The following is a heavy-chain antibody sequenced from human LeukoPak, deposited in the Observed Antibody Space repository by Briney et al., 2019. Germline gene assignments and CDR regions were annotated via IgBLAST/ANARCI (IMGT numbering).Heavy chain of an antibody. CDR2: ISAYNGNT. V-gene: IGHV1-18*04. CDR3: ARSDGPTLAYCGGDCEHWVWFDP. J-gene: IGHJ5*02. CDR1: GYTFTGYY. Sequence: GASVKVSCKASGYTFTGYYMHWVRQAPGQGLEWMGWISAYNGNTNYAQKLQGRVTMTTDTSTSTAYMELRSLRSDDTAVYYCARSDGPTLAYCGGDCEHWVWFDPWGQGTLVTVSS. D-gene: IGHD2-21*02.